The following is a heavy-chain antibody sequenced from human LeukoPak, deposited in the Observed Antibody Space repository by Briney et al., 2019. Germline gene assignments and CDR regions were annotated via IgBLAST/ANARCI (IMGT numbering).Heavy chain of an antibody. CDR3: ARGGGTSGLDGMDV. J-gene: IGHJ6*02. CDR1: GGFLSDYY. D-gene: IGHD5-12*01. Sequence: SETLSLTCTVSGGFLSDYYWSWVRQPPGKGLEWIGYIYHSGSTYYNPFLKSRVTISVDRSKNQFSLKLSSVTAADTAVYYCARGGGTSGLDGMDVWGQGTTVTVSS. CDR2: IYHSGST. V-gene: IGHV4-59*12.